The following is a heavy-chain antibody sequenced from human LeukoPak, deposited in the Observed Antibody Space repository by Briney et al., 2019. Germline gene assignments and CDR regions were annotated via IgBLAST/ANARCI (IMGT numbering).Heavy chain of an antibody. CDR1: GFTFSSYS. D-gene: IGHD1-26*01. Sequence: GGSLRLSCAASGFTFSSYSMNWVRQAPGKGLEWVSSISSSSSYIYYADSVKGRFTISRDNSKNTLYLQMNSLRAEDTAVYYCAKDQVRKGPDGMWELLLEYYGMDVWGQGTTVTVSS. CDR3: AKDQVRKGPDGMWELLLEYYGMDV. V-gene: IGHV3-21*04. J-gene: IGHJ6*02. CDR2: ISSSSSYI.